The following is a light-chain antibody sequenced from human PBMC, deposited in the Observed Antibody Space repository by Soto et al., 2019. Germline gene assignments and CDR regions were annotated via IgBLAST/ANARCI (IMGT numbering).Light chain of an antibody. J-gene: IGLJ1*01. CDR2: EVS. V-gene: IGLV2-8*01. Sequence: QSVLTQPPSASGSPGQSVTIACTGTSSDVIGYNYVSWYQQHPGKAPKLMIYEVSKRPSGVPDRFSGSKSGNTASLTVSGLQAEAEADYYCSSYAGSNNPLYVFGTGTKVTVL. CDR1: SSDVIGYNY. CDR3: SSYAGSNNPLYV.